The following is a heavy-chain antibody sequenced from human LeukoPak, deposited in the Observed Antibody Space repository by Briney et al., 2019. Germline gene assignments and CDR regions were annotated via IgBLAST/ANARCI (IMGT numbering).Heavy chain of an antibody. V-gene: IGHV4-59*01. CDR2: IYYSGST. J-gene: IGHJ4*02. Sequence: SETLSLTCGVYGGSFSNYYWSWIRQPPGKGLEWIGYIYYSGSTNYNPSLKSRVTISVDTSKNQFSLKLSSVTAADTAVYYCARDGVGATGIDYWGQGTLVTVSS. D-gene: IGHD1-26*01. CDR3: ARDGVGATGIDY. CDR1: GGSFSNYY.